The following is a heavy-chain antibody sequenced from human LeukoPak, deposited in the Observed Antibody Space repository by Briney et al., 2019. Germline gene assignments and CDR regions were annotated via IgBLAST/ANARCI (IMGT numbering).Heavy chain of an antibody. Sequence: GASVTVSCKASGYTFTGYYMHWVRQAPGQGLEWMGIINPSGGSTNYAQKFQGRVTMTRDMSTSTVYMELSSLRSEDTAVYYCARDFISGDGYNEVPRAYFDYWGQGTLVTVSS. CDR3: ARDFISGDGYNEVPRAYFDY. J-gene: IGHJ4*02. CDR1: GYTFTGYY. D-gene: IGHD5-24*01. CDR2: INPSGGST. V-gene: IGHV1-46*01.